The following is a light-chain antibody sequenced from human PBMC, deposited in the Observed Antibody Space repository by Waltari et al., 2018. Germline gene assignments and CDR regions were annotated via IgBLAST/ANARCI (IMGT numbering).Light chain of an antibody. J-gene: IGKJ1*01. V-gene: IGKV3-15*01. CDR2: GAS. Sequence: EIVMTQSPATLSVSPGERATLSSRASQSVSSNLAWYQQKPGQAPRLLIYGASTRATGIPARFSGRGSGTEFTLTISSLQSEDFAVYYCQQYNNWWTFGQGTKVEIK. CDR3: QQYNNWWT. CDR1: QSVSSN.